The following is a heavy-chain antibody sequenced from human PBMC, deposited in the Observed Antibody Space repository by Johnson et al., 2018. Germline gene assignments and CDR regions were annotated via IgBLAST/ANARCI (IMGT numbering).Heavy chain of an antibody. D-gene: IGHD5-24*01. CDR3: ARDDRSTIGSVYGLDV. CDR2: VYSSDNT. Sequence: VQLVESGGGLIQPGESLRLSCVVSGLSVSTNFLSWVRQAPGKGLEWVSVVYSSDNTYYADSVRGRFTISREKSKNTLYLQMNSLRVEDTAVYYCARDDRSTIGSVYGLDVWCQGTTVTVSS. V-gene: IGHV3-53*01. J-gene: IGHJ6*02. CDR1: GLSVSTNF.